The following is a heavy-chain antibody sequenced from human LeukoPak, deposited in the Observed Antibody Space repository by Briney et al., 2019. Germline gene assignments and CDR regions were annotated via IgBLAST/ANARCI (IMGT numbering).Heavy chain of an antibody. J-gene: IGHJ5*02. CDR3: VRGQTSLDNWFDP. V-gene: IGHV3-33*01. CDR1: GFTFSSYG. Sequence: GGSLRLSCAASGFTFSSYGMHWVRQAPGKGLEWVAVIWYDGSNKYYADSVKGRFTISRDNSKNTLYLQMNSLRDEDTAVYYCVRGQTSLDNWFDPWGQGTLVIVSS. CDR2: IWYDGSNK.